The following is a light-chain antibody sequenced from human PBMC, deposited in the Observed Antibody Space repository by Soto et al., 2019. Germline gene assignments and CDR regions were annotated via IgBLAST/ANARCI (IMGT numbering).Light chain of an antibody. Sequence: SYELTQPPSVSVCPGQTATITCSGDKLGDNYACWYQQKPCRSPVLVIYQDTKRPSGITERFSDYNSGNTATLTITGTQAMDEADYYCQSWGSSVVFGGGTKLTVL. CDR2: QDT. CDR1: KLGDNY. CDR3: QSWGSSVV. J-gene: IGLJ2*01. V-gene: IGLV3-1*01.